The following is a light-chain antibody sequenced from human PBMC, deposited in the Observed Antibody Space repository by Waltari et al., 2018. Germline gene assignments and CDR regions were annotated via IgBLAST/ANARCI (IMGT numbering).Light chain of an antibody. CDR2: WAS. Sequence: DIVMTQSPDSLAVSLGERATINCKSSQSIFDSSNNKSYLAWYKQKPGQPPKVLIYWASTRESGVPDRFSGSGYGTDFTLTINSLQAEDVAVYYCHQYYGAPLSFGGGTKVEIK. V-gene: IGKV4-1*01. CDR1: QSIFDSSNNKSY. J-gene: IGKJ4*02. CDR3: HQYYGAPLS.